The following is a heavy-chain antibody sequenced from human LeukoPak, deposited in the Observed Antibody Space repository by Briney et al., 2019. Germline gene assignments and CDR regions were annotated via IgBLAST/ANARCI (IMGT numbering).Heavy chain of an antibody. J-gene: IGHJ5*02. CDR1: GFTFDDYA. Sequence: GRSLRLSCAASGFTFDDYAMHWVRQAPGKGLEWVSAISGSGDSTYYADSVKGRFTISRDNSKNTLYLQMNSLRAEDTAVYYCAKGPLSFGELLSWGQGTLVTVSS. CDR3: AKGPLSFGELLS. D-gene: IGHD3-10*01. CDR2: ISGSGDST. V-gene: IGHV3-23*01.